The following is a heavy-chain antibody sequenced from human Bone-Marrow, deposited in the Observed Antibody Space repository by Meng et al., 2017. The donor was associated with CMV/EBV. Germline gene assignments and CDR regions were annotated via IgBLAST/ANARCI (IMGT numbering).Heavy chain of an antibody. Sequence: SGFTFSSYSRNWGRQDPGKGLEWVSSISSSSSYIYYADSVKGRFTISRDNAKNSLYLQMNSLRAEDTAVYYCARGDGDGDYVWYFDYWGQGTLVTVSS. CDR1: GFTFSSYS. J-gene: IGHJ4*02. CDR3: ARGDGDGDYVWYFDY. D-gene: IGHD4-17*01. V-gene: IGHV3-21*01. CDR2: ISSSSSYI.